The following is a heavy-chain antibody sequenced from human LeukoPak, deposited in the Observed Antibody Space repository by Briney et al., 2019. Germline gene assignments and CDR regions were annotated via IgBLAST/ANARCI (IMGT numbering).Heavy chain of an antibody. CDR2: MYTSGST. V-gene: IGHV4-4*07. J-gene: IGHJ4*02. CDR3: ARDTGSYFGSGNYLYYFDY. Sequence: PSETLSLTCTVFGGSISSYYWSWIRQPAGKGLEWIGRMYTSGSTNYNPSLKSRVTMSVDTSKNQFSLKLSSVTAADTAVYYCARDTGSYFGSGNYLYYFDYWGQGTLVTVSS. CDR1: GGSISSYY. D-gene: IGHD3-10*01.